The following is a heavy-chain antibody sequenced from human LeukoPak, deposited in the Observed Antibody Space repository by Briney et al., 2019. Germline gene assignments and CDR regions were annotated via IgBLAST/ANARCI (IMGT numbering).Heavy chain of an antibody. CDR3: ARVEWLLGPFDY. CDR1: GFTFSSYG. D-gene: IGHD5-12*01. V-gene: IGHV3-33*01. CDR2: IWYDGSNK. Sequence: PGGSLRLSCAASGFTFSSYGMHWVRQAPGKGLEWVAVIWYDGSNKYYADSVKGRSTISRDNSKNTLYLQMNSLRAEDTAVYYCARVEWLLGPFDYWGQGTLVTVSS. J-gene: IGHJ4*02.